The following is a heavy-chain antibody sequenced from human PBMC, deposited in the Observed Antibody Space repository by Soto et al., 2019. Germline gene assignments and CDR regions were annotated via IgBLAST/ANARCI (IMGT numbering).Heavy chain of an antibody. V-gene: IGHV3-23*01. CDR1: GFIFSTYA. D-gene: IGHD6-25*01. CDR3: AQRPETGFSTFDY. CDR2: ISGNGRSL. Sequence: EMQLMESGGGLVQPGGSLRLSCAASGFIFSTYAMSWVRQAPGRGLEWVSAISGNGRSLYYADSMQGRFTISRDNPSNTLYLQLNSLSAEDTAVYYGAQRPETGFSTFDYWGQGILVTVSS. J-gene: IGHJ4*02.